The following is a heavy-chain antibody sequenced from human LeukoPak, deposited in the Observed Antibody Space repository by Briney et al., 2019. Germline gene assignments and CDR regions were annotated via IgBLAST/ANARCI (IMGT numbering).Heavy chain of an antibody. Sequence: QPGGSLRLSCAASGFTFSTYAMSWVRQAPGKGLEWVSSISGGGETTYYADSAKGRFTISRDNSQNTLYLQMNSLRAEDTAVYYCARDYADYVGYFFFDYWGQGTLVTVSS. CDR3: ARDYADYVGYFFFDY. D-gene: IGHD4-17*01. V-gene: IGHV3-23*01. CDR2: ISGGGETT. CDR1: GFTFSTYA. J-gene: IGHJ4*02.